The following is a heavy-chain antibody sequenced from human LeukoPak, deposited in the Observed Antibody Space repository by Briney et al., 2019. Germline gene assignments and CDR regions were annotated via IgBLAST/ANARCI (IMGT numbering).Heavy chain of an antibody. Sequence: GGSLRLSCAASGFTFSGYWMSWARQAPGKGLEWVANIKQDGSEKNYMDSVKGRFTISRDNAKNSLYLQMDSLRVEDTAVYYCVREYRQQLALDYWGQGTLVTVFS. D-gene: IGHD6-13*01. V-gene: IGHV3-7*01. CDR2: IKQDGSEK. CDR1: GFTFSGYW. J-gene: IGHJ4*02. CDR3: VREYRQQLALDY.